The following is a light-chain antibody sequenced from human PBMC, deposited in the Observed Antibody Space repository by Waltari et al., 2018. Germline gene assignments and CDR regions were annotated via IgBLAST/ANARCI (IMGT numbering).Light chain of an antibody. Sequence: DIQMTQSPSSLSASVGDRVTITCRASQSISSYLNWYQQKPGKAPKLLIYAASSLQSGVPSRFSDSGSGTDFTLTISSLLPEDFATYYCQQSYSTPLTFGGGTKVEIK. J-gene: IGKJ4*01. CDR2: AAS. CDR1: QSISSY. CDR3: QQSYSTPLT. V-gene: IGKV1-39*01.